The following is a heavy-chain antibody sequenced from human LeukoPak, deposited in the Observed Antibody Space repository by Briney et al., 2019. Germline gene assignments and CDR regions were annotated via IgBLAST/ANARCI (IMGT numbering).Heavy chain of an antibody. CDR3: ARDRGGYGYFAS. D-gene: IGHD5-12*01. J-gene: IGHJ4*02. CDR1: GFTLSSNY. Sequence: PGGSLRLSCAASGFTLSSNYMSLVRQAPGKGLEWVSVIYSDGSTYYADSAKGRFTISRDNSKNTLYLQLNSLRAEDTAVYYCARDRGGYGYFASWGQGTLVTVSS. V-gene: IGHV3-53*01. CDR2: IYSDGST.